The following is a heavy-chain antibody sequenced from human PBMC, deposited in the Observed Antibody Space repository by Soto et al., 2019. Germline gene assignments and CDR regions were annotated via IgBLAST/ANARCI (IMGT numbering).Heavy chain of an antibody. CDR1: GFSFSIYA. Sequence: EVQLLDSGGRLVQPGGSLRLSCAASGFSFSIYAMNWVRQAPGKGLEWVSGISGGGGSTYYADSVKGRFTISRDNSKNTLYLQMNSLRVEETAVYYCAKDPTSYDSSAQFDSWGQGTLVTVSS. V-gene: IGHV3-23*01. CDR2: ISGGGGST. CDR3: AKDPTSYDSSAQFDS. D-gene: IGHD3-22*01. J-gene: IGHJ4*02.